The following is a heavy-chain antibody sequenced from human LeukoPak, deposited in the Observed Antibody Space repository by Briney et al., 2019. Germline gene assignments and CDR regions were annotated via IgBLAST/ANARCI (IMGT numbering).Heavy chain of an antibody. D-gene: IGHD3-3*01. CDR2: ISSSGGFI. CDR1: GFTFSSFS. J-gene: IGHJ4*02. CDR3: ARDHLYYDFWSHYPHSDY. Sequence: GGSLRLSCAASGFTFSSFSFNWVRQAPGKGLEWVSSISSSGGFISYADSVKGRFTISRDDANNSLFLQMNSLRAEDTAVYYCARDHLYYDFWSHYPHSDYWGQGTLVTVSS. V-gene: IGHV3-21*01.